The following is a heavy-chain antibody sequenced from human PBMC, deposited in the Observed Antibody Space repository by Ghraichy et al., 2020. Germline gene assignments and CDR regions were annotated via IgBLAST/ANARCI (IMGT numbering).Heavy chain of an antibody. D-gene: IGHD1-26*01. CDR2: RSPDKETK. V-gene: IGHV3-33*05. CDR1: GFPFSRYG. J-gene: IGHJ4*02. CDR3: ARGDDGSPHS. Sequence: GESLNISCKGSGFPFSRYGFHWVRRAPGKGLEWVAVRSPDKETKFYADSVRGRFTISRDDSKSTLFLRMNNLRPEDTGMYYCARGDDGSPHSWGPGTLVIVSS.